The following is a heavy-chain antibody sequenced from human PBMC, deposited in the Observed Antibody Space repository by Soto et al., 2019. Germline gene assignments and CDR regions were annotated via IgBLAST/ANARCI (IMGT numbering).Heavy chain of an antibody. CDR1: GLTFSSCW. D-gene: IGHD3-10*01. Sequence: EVQLVESGGGLVQPGGSLRLSCAASGLTFSSCWMHWVRQAPGKGLVWVSRINSDGSTTSYTDSVKGRFTISRDNAKNTLYLQMNSLRAEDTAVYYCARVGYGSGSYHFDYWGQGTLVTVSS. CDR3: ARVGYGSGSYHFDY. CDR2: INSDGSTT. V-gene: IGHV3-74*01. J-gene: IGHJ4*02.